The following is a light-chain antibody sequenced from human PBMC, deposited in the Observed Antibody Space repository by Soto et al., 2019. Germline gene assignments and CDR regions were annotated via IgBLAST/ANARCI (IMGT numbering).Light chain of an antibody. V-gene: IGKV1D-16*01. J-gene: IGKJ4*01. CDR3: QQYNTFPLT. CDR2: ATS. CDR1: QGVSTW. Sequence: DIQLTQSPSSLAASVGDRVTITCRASQGVSTWLAWHQQKPEKAPKSLVYATSKLQSGVPSRFNGTGSGTEFTLTSSSLQPEDVATYFCQQYNTFPLTFGGGTKVEIK.